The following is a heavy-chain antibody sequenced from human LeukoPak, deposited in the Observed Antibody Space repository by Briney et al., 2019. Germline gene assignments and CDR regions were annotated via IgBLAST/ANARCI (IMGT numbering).Heavy chain of an antibody. CDR3: ARSGYYIFDY. CDR1: GGSFSGYF. V-gene: IGHV4-34*01. J-gene: IGHJ4*02. D-gene: IGHD3-22*01. Sequence: SETLSLTCAVYGGSFSGYFWSWIRQPPGKGLEWIGEINHSGSTNYNPSLKSRVTISVDTSKNQFSLKLSSVTAADTAVYYCARSGYYIFDYWGQGTLVTVSS. CDR2: INHSGST.